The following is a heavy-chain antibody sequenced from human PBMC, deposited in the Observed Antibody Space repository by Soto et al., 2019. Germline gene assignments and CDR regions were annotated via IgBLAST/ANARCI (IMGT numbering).Heavy chain of an antibody. CDR2: ISGSGSYI. CDR3: ARFALAATNMEYFDL. CDR1: EFTFSSDA. Sequence: EVQLVESGGGLVTPGGSLRLSCAASEFTFSSDALNWVRQAPGKGLEWVSIISGSGSYIRYADSLKGRFTISRDNTKMSLYLEMNSLRAEDTAVYYCARFALAATNMEYFDLWGRGTLVTVSS. D-gene: IGHD6-13*01. J-gene: IGHJ2*01. V-gene: IGHV3-21*01.